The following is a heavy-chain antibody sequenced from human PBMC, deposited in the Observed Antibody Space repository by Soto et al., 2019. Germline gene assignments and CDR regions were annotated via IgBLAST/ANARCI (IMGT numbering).Heavy chain of an antibody. CDR3: ARDHFRQWLAFYYYYYGMDV. V-gene: IGHV3-30-3*01. CDR2: ISYDGSNK. D-gene: IGHD6-19*01. Sequence: GGSLRLSCAASGFTFSSYAMHWVRQAPGKGLEWVAVISYDGSNKYYADSVKGRFTISRDNSKNTLYLQMNSLRAEDTAVYYCARDHFRQWLAFYYYYYGMDVWGQGPTVTVSS. CDR1: GFTFSSYA. J-gene: IGHJ6*02.